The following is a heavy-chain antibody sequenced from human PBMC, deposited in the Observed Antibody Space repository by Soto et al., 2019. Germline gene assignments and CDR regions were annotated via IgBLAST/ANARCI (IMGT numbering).Heavy chain of an antibody. CDR2: FDPEDGET. Sequence: ASVKVYCKVSGYTLTELSMHWVRQAPGKGLEWMGGFDPEDGETIYAQKFQGRVTMTEDTSTDTAYMELSSLRSEDTAVYYCATDRGLRTHDFWGGYYYWGQGTLVTVSS. V-gene: IGHV1-24*01. D-gene: IGHD3-3*01. CDR3: ATDRGLRTHDFWGGYYY. J-gene: IGHJ4*02. CDR1: GYTLTELS.